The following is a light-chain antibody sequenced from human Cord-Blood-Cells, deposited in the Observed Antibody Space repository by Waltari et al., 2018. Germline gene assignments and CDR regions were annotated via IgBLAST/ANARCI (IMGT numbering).Light chain of an antibody. CDR2: DAS. Sequence: MQIAQSASSLSPSVGDRVTITCQASQDISNYLNWYQQKPGKAPKLLIYDASNLETGVPSRFSGSGSGTDFTFTISSLQPEDIATYYCQQYDNLPITFGQGTRLEIK. J-gene: IGKJ5*01. V-gene: IGKV1-33*01. CDR3: QQYDNLPIT. CDR1: QDISNY.